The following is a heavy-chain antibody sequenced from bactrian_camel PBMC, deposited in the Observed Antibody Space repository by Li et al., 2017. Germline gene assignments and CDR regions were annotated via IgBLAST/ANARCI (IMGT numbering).Heavy chain of an antibody. J-gene: IGHJ6*01. Sequence: HVQLVESGGGSVRTGGSLRLSCAASGATAGRHCMAWFRQVPGKERETVASIRTGYPFTPDYHASVEGRFTISQDNAKNAVYLQMDSLKPEDTAMYYCAAEPAVFGYCGGDYYPSNGFWGQGTQVTVS. D-gene: IGHD2*01. V-gene: IGHV3-2*01. CDR2: IRTGYPFTP. CDR1: GATAGRHC. CDR3: AAEPAVFGYCGGDYYPSNGF.